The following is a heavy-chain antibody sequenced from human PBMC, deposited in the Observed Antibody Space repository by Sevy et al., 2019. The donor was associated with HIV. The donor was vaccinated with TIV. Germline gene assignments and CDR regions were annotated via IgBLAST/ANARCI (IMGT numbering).Heavy chain of an antibody. J-gene: IGHJ4*02. D-gene: IGHD4-17*01. CDR3: ARGKLDYGDYYYFDY. CDR2: IYSADST. Sequence: GGSLRLSCAASGFTVSTKYMSWVRQAPGKGLEWVSVIYSADSTYYTDSVKGRFTISRDNSKNTLYLQMNSLRAEDTAVYYCARGKLDYGDYYYFDYWGQGTLVIVSS. V-gene: IGHV3-53*01. CDR1: GFTVSTKY.